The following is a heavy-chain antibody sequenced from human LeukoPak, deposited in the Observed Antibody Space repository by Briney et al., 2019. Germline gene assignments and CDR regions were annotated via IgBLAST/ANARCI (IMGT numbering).Heavy chain of an antibody. J-gene: IGHJ6*02. V-gene: IGHV3-53*04. CDR3: ASPRFGDFDGVGV. Sequence: PGGSLRLSYAASGFTVSSKYMSWVRQAPGKGLQWVSVIYPDGSTYHADSVKGRFTVSRHSSKNTLYLEMNSLRVEDTAVYYCASPRFGDFDGVGVWGQGTTVTVSS. CDR2: IYPDGST. D-gene: IGHD4-17*01. CDR1: GFTVSSKY.